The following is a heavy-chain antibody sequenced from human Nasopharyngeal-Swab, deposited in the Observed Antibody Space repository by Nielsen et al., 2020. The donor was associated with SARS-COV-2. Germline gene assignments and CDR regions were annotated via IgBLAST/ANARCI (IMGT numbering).Heavy chain of an antibody. CDR2: IYSGGGS. Sequence: GKGLEWVSVIYSGGGSYYADSVKGRFTISRDNFKNMLYLQMNSLRAEDTAMYYCTREDRYASGSFDHWGQGTLATVSS. D-gene: IGHD3-10*01. J-gene: IGHJ4*02. V-gene: IGHV3-53*01. CDR3: TREDRYASGSFDH.